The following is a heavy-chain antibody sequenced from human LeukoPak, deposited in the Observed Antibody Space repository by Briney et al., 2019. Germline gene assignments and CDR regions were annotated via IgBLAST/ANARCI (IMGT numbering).Heavy chain of an antibody. J-gene: IGHJ4*02. CDR1: GFTFSSYA. Sequence: GGSLRLSCAPSGFTFSSYAMHWVRQAPGKGLEWVAVISYEGSSKNYADSVKGRFTISRDNSKNTLYLQMNSLRAEDTAVYYCARGRIIAAAGTPLGYWGQGTLVTVSS. CDR2: ISYEGSSK. CDR3: ARGRIIAAAGTPLGY. D-gene: IGHD6-13*01. V-gene: IGHV3-30-3*01.